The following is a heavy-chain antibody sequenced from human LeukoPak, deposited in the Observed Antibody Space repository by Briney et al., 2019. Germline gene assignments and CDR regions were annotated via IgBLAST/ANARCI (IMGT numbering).Heavy chain of an antibody. CDR1: GGSLSGYY. V-gene: IGHV4-34*01. J-gene: IGHJ5*02. CDR3: ARALGLLWFGETPGVSGWFDP. D-gene: IGHD3-10*01. Sequence: SSETLSLTCSFYGGSLSGYYWSWIRQSPGKGLEWIGDIQESGSTTYNPSLKSRVTISVDTPKIQFSLKLSSVTAADTAVYYCARALGLLWFGETPGVSGWFDPWGQGTLVTVSS. CDR2: IQESGST.